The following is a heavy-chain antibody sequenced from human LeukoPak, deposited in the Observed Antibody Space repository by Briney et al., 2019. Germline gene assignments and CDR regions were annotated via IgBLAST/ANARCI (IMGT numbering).Heavy chain of an antibody. V-gene: IGHV4-59*01. CDR3: ASSALWFGELFGY. D-gene: IGHD3-10*01. CDR2: IYYSGST. Sequence: PSETLSLTCTVSGGSISSYYWSWIRQPPGKGLEWIGYIYYSGSTNYNPSLKSRVTISVDTSKNQFSLKLSSVTAADTAVYYCASSALWFGELFGYWGQGTLVTASS. CDR1: GGSISSYY. J-gene: IGHJ4*02.